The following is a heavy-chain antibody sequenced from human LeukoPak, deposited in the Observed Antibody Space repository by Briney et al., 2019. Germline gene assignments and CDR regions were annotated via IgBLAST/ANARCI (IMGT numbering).Heavy chain of an antibody. Sequence: SETLSLTCTVSGGSISSYYWSWIRQPAGKGLEWIGRIYTSGSTNYNPSLKSRVTMSVDTSKNQFSPKLSSVTAADTAVYYCARDGYYYDTSGYYYFDYWGQGTLVTVSS. CDR3: ARDGYYYDTSGYYYFDY. V-gene: IGHV4-4*07. J-gene: IGHJ4*02. CDR1: GGSISSYY. D-gene: IGHD3-22*01. CDR2: IYTSGST.